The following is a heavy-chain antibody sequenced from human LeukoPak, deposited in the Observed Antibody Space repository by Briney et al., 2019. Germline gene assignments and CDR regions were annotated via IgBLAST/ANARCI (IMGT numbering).Heavy chain of an antibody. CDR3: ESGSYYNGDFDY. V-gene: IGHV3-30*03. CDR2: ISYDGSNK. D-gene: IGHD3-10*01. J-gene: IGHJ4*02. Sequence: GGSLRLSCAASGFTFSDYNMHWVRQAPGKGLEWVAVISYDGSNKYYADSVKGRFTISRDNSKNTLYLQMNSLRAEDTAVYYCESGSYYNGDFDYWGQGTLVTVSS. CDR1: GFTFSDYN.